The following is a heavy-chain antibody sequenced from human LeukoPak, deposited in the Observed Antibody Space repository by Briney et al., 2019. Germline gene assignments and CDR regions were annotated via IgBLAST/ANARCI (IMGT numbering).Heavy chain of an antibody. D-gene: IGHD3-22*01. CDR3: AKSLTYYHENSDSS. CDR2: ITGSGGST. V-gene: IGHV3-23*01. J-gene: IGHJ4*02. Sequence: GGSLRLSCAASGFTFSSYGMNWVRQAPGKGLEWVSSITGSGGSTYNADSVKGRFTISRDNSRNTLYLQMSSLRAEDTAVYYCAKSLTYYHENSDSSWGQGTLVTVSS. CDR1: GFTFSSYG.